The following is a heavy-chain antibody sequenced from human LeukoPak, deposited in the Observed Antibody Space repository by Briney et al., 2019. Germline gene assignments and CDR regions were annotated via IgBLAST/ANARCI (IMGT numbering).Heavy chain of an antibody. CDR1: GFTFSDYY. V-gene: IGHV3-11*01. J-gene: IGHJ3*02. D-gene: IGHD1-7*01. Sequence: PGGSLRLSCAASGFTFSDYYMGWIRQAPGKGLEWVSYINGSGSTIYYADSVKGRFPISRDNTKKSLYLQMNSLRAEDSAVYYCGRDFGLTGAKRSFDIWGQGTMVTVSS. CDR2: INGSGSTI. CDR3: GRDFGLTGAKRSFDI.